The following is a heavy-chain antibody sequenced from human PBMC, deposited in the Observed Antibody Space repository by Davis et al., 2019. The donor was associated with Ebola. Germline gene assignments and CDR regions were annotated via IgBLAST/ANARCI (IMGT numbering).Heavy chain of an antibody. J-gene: IGHJ4*02. D-gene: IGHD4-23*01. V-gene: IGHV3-30-3*01. Sequence: PGGSLRLSCAASGFTFSSYAMHWVRQAPGKGLEWVAVISYDGSNKYYADSVKGRFTISRDNSKNTLYLQMNSLRAEDTAVYYCAREPVVRGDYFDYGGQGTLVTVSS. CDR2: ISYDGSNK. CDR3: AREPVVRGDYFDY. CDR1: GFTFSSYA.